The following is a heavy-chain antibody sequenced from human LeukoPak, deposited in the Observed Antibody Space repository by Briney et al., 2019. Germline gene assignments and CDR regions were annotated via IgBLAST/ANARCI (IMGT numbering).Heavy chain of an antibody. D-gene: IGHD3-10*01. V-gene: IGHV3-20*04. CDR1: GFTFDDYG. CDR3: AKNRGSGSYCDY. Sequence: PGGSLRLSCAASGFTFDDYGMSWVRQAPGKGLEWVSGINWNGGSTGYADSVKGRFTISRDNAKNSLYLQMNSLRAEDAAVYYCAKNRGSGSYCDYWGQGTLVTVSS. CDR2: INWNGGST. J-gene: IGHJ4*02.